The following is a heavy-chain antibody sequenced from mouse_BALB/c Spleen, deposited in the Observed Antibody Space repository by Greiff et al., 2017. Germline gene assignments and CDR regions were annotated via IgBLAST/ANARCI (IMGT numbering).Heavy chain of an antibody. CDR2: ISSGGST. V-gene: IGHV5-6-5*01. CDR3: ARGRDYDGVYFDY. Sequence: DVHLVESGGGLVKPGGSLKLSCAASGFTFSSYAMSWVRQTPEKRLEWVASISSGGSTYYPDSVKGRFTISRDNARNILYLQMSSLRSEDTAMYYCARGRDYDGVYFDYWGQGTTLTVSS. J-gene: IGHJ2*01. CDR1: GFTFSSYA. D-gene: IGHD2-4*01.